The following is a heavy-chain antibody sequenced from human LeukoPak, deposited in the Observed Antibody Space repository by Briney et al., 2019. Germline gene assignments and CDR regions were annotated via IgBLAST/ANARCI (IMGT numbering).Heavy chain of an antibody. CDR1: GFTLGNYW. D-gene: IGHD4-17*01. Sequence: GGSLRLSCAASGFTLGNYWMTWVRQLPGKGLEWVASIKPDGSDKYYVDSVKGRFTISRDNAKNSLFLQMNSLRAEDTAVYYCVEGPTVTFHWGQGTLVTVSS. CDR3: VEGPTVTFH. CDR2: IKPDGSDK. V-gene: IGHV3-7*01. J-gene: IGHJ4*02.